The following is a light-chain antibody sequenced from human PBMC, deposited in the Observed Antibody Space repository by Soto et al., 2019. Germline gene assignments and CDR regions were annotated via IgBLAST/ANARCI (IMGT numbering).Light chain of an antibody. CDR1: QNIDTW. CDR3: HQYSDSSRS. V-gene: IGKV1-5*03. Sequence: DIQMTQSPSTLSASIGDRITISCRASQNIDTWLAWYQQRPGEAPKLLIYTASNLENGVPSRFSGSGSGTAFLLTISSLQPEDFATYYCHQYSDSSRSFGQGTQVE. CDR2: TAS. J-gene: IGKJ1*01.